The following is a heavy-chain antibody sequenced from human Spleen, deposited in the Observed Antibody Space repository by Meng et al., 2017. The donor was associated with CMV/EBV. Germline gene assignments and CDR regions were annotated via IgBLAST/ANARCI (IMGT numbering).Heavy chain of an antibody. D-gene: IGHD6-6*01. CDR1: KFTFSYYA. CDR3: ARDQFLGSSPNYYYYGMDV. J-gene: IGHJ6*02. Sequence: GGSLRLSCAASKFTFSYYAMHWVRQAPGKGLEWVSVIYSGGSTYYADSVKGRFTISRDNSKNTLYLQMNSLRAEDTAVYYCARDQFLGSSPNYYYYGMDVWGQGTTVTVSS. V-gene: IGHV3-53*01. CDR2: IYSGGST.